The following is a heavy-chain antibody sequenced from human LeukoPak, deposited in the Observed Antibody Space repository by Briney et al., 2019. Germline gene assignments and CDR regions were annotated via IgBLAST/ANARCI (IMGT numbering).Heavy chain of an antibody. Sequence: SVKVSCKASGYTFTSYAISWVRQAPGQGLEWMGRIIPILGIANYAQKFQGRVTITADKSTSTAYMELSSLRSEDTAVYYCARDGEHITIFGVVTLDVWGQGTTVTVSS. V-gene: IGHV1-69*04. CDR1: GYTFTSYA. D-gene: IGHD3-3*01. J-gene: IGHJ6*02. CDR2: IIPILGIA. CDR3: ARDGEHITIFGVVTLDV.